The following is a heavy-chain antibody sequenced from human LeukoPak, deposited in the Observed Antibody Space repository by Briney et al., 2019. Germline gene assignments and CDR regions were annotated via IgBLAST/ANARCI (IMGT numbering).Heavy chain of an antibody. CDR2: IYSGGST. V-gene: IGHV3-66*04. J-gene: IGHJ6*03. CDR3: ASHGSGSYYSRFYYYMDV. Sequence: QPGGSLRLSCAASGFTVSSNYMSWVRQAPGTGLEWVSVIYSGGSTYYADSVKGRFTISRDNSKNTLYLQMNSLRAEDTAVYYCASHGSGSYYSRFYYYMDVWGKGTTVTISS. CDR1: GFTVSSNY. D-gene: IGHD3-10*01.